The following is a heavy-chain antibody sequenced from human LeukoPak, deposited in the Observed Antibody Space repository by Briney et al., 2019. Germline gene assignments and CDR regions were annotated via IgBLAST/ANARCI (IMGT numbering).Heavy chain of an antibody. CDR3: ARDGGEVWNYYGMDV. V-gene: IGHV4-59*01. CDR2: IYYSGST. J-gene: IGHJ6*02. CDR1: GGSISSYY. D-gene: IGHD2-15*01. Sequence: PSETLSPTCTVSGGSISSYYWSWIRQPPGKGLEWIGYIYYSGSTNYNPSLKSRVTLSVDTSKNQFSLRLSSVTAADTAVYYCARDGGEVWNYYGMDVWGQGTTVTVSS.